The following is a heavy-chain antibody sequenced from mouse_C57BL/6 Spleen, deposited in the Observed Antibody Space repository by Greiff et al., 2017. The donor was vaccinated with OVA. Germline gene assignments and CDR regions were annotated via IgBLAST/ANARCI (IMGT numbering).Heavy chain of an antibody. CDR3: ARNHDYDAYYFDC. V-gene: IGHV2-2*01. J-gene: IGHJ2*01. CDR2: IWSGGST. D-gene: IGHD2-4*01. CDR1: GFSLTSYG. Sequence: QVQLQQSGPGLVQPSQSLSITCTVSGFSLTSYGVHWVRQSPGKGLEWLGVIWSGGSTDYNAAFISRLSISKDNSKSQVFFKMNSLQADDTAIYYCARNHDYDAYYFDCWGQGTTLTVSS.